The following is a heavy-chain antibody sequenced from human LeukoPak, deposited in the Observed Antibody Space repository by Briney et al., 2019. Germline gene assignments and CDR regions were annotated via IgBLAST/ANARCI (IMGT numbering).Heavy chain of an antibody. V-gene: IGHV3-48*03. CDR3: ARSSLVRGVIIPDFDL. CDR2: ISSSGSTI. J-gene: IGHJ4*02. D-gene: IGHD3-10*01. CDR1: RFTFSSYE. Sequence: GGSLRLSCAASRFTFSSYEMNWVRQAPGKGLEWVSYISSSGSTIYYVDSVKGRLTISRDNAKNSLYLQMNSLRAEDTAVYYCARSSLVRGVIIPDFDLWGQGTLVTVSS.